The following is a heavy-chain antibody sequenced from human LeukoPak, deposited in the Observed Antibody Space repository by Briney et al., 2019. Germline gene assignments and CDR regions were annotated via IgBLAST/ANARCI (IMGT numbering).Heavy chain of an antibody. D-gene: IGHD3-22*01. V-gene: IGHV3-11*01. CDR1: GFTFSDYY. CDR2: ISSSGSTI. CDR3: ASRLIAIIVVVIAILKYYFDY. Sequence: GGSLRLSCAASGFTFSDYYMSWIRQAPGKGLEWVSYISSSGSTIYYADSVKGRFTISRDNAKNSLYLQMNSLRAEDTAVYYCASRLIAIIVVVIAILKYYFDYWGQGTLVTVSS. J-gene: IGHJ4*02.